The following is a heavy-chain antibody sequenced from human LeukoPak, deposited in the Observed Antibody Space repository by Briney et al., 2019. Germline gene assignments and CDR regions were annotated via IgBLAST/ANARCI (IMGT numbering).Heavy chain of an antibody. CDR1: GFTFSSFS. V-gene: IGHV3-30*03. D-gene: IGHD3-10*01. J-gene: IGHJ4*02. Sequence: GGSLRLSCAASGFTFSSFSMSWVRQAPGKGLEWVAVTSSDLNVKLYADSVKGRFTISRDSSRSTLYLQMNSLRPEDTAIYYCAREGYYGSGSPPSLYFDYWGQGTLVTVSS. CDR2: TSSDLNVK. CDR3: AREGYYGSGSPPSLYFDY.